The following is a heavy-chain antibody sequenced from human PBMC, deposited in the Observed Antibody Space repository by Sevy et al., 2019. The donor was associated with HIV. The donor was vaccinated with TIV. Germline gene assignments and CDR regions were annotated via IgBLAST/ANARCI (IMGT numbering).Heavy chain of an antibody. Sequence: GESLKISCKGSGYSFTDYWIGWVRQMPGRGLEWMGIIYPDDSDTRDSPSFQGQVTISADKSISTAYLQWSSLKASDTAMYYCARHEQLFDYFGYWGQGTLVTVSS. V-gene: IGHV5-51*01. J-gene: IGHJ4*02. CDR2: IYPDDSDT. CDR3: ARHEQLFDYFGY. D-gene: IGHD1-1*01. CDR1: GYSFTDYW.